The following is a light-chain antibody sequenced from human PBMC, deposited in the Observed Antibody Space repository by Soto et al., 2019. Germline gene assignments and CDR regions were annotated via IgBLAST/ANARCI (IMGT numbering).Light chain of an antibody. V-gene: IGKV3-15*01. Sequence: EIVMTQSPATLSVSPGERATLSCRASQRVSSNLAGYQQKPGQAPMLLIYGASTRATGIPARFSGSGSGTEFTITISSLQSEDFAVYYCQQYNNWPLWTFGQGTKVEIK. CDR1: QRVSSN. J-gene: IGKJ1*01. CDR3: QQYNNWPLWT. CDR2: GAS.